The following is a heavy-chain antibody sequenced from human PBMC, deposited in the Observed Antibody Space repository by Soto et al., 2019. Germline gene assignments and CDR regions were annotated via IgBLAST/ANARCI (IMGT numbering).Heavy chain of an antibody. CDR3: AKGGGKSCFSYFDS. Sequence: EVQLLESGGGLVPPGGSLRLSCAASGFDFSSYAMNWVRQAPGKGLEWVSGISGTGGSPYYADSVKGRFTISRDNSKNTVYLQMNSLRAEDTAVYYCAKGGGKSCFSYFDSWGQGTLVTVSS. D-gene: IGHD2-15*01. J-gene: IGHJ4*02. CDR1: GFDFSSYA. V-gene: IGHV3-23*01. CDR2: ISGTGGSP.